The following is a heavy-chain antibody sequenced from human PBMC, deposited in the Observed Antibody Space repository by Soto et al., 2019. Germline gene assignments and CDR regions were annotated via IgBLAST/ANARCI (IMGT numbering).Heavy chain of an antibody. CDR1: GFTFSDYG. CDR2: IWYDGSNT. V-gene: IGHV3-33*01. D-gene: IGHD3-16*01. CDR3: ARDARGGYFDYLWGSLPRQGFDP. Sequence: QVQLVESGGGVVQPGRSLRLSCEASGFTFSDYGMHWVRQAPGKGLQWVAYIWYDGSNTNYADSVKGRFTISRDNSEKTLYLQMNSLRAEDTAVYYCARDARGGYFDYLWGSLPRQGFDPWGQGTLVTVSS. J-gene: IGHJ5*02.